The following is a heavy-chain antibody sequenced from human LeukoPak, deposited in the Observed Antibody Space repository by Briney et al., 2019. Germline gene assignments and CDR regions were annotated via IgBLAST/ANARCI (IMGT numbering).Heavy chain of an antibody. D-gene: IGHD5-24*01. CDR2: IYYSGST. J-gene: IGHJ4*02. CDR3: ARVREGYNYQYYFDY. Sequence: SETLSLTCAVYGGSFSGYYWSWIRQPPGKGLEWIGYIYYSGSTYYNPSLKSRVTISVDTSKNQFSLKLSSVTAADTAVYYCARVREGYNYQYYFDYWGQGTLVTVSS. CDR1: GGSFSGYY. V-gene: IGHV4-34*01.